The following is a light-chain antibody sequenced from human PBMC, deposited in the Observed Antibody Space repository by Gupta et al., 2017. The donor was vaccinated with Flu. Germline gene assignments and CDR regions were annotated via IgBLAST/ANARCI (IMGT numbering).Light chain of an antibody. J-gene: IGLJ3*02. CDR2: YNN. CDR3: STWDDTLNGVV. Sequence: QSVLTQPPSASGTPGQGVTISCSGSRPNIGSNTVNWYQHLPGTAAQLVIYYNNKRPSGVPDRFSGSRSGSAASLAISALRFEDEAIYYCSTWDDTLNGVVFGGGTKLTVL. V-gene: IGLV1-44*01. CDR1: RPNIGSNT.